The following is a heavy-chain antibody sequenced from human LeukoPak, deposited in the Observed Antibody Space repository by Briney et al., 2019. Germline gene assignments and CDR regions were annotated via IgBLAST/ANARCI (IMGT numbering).Heavy chain of an antibody. CDR1: GFTFNTYA. V-gene: IGHV3-23*01. CDR3: ARRGYYFVSGAYYYFDY. J-gene: IGHJ4*02. Sequence: GGSLRLSCAASGFTFNTYAMNWVRQAPGKGLEWVSGITGNGDTIYYVDSVKGRFTISRDNSKNTLYLQMNSLRAEDTAAYYRARRGYYFVSGAYYYFDYWGQGTLVTVSS. D-gene: IGHD3-22*01. CDR2: ITGNGDTI.